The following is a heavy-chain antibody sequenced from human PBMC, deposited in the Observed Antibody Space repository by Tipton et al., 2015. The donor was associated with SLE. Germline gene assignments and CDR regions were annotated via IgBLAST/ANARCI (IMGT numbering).Heavy chain of an antibody. J-gene: IGHJ6*04. Sequence: TLSLTCTVSGPSLSSSTYDWGWIRQPPGKGLEWIGSTYITGNTHYTPSLQSRVTISVDTSKNQVSLKLRSVTAADTALYYCASLPQGYCDTINCSPRMDVWGKGTTVTVSS. D-gene: IGHD2-2*01. CDR2: TYITGNT. CDR1: GPSLSSSTYD. V-gene: IGHV4-39*07. CDR3: ASLPQGYCDTINCSPRMDV.